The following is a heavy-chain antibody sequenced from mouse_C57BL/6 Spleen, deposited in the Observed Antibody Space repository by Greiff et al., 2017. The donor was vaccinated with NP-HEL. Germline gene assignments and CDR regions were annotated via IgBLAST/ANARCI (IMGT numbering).Heavy chain of an antibody. CDR3: ASRGNYENHLDH. J-gene: IGHJ2*01. V-gene: IGHV1-81*01. CDR2: IYPRSGNT. Sequence: VKLQESGAELARPGASVKLSCKASGYTFTSYGISWVKQRTGQGLEWIGEIYPRSGNTYYNEKFKGKAKLTADKSSSPASMELRGLTSEGSAVYFCASRGNYENHLDHWGQGTTLTVPS. CDR1: GYTFTSYG. D-gene: IGHD2-1*01.